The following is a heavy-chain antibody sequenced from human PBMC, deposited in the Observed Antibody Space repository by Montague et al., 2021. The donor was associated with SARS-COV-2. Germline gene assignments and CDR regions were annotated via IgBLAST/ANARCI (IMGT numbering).Heavy chain of an antibody. V-gene: IGHV4-39*01. J-gene: IGHJ4*02. CDR2: IYYSGRT. Sequence: SETLSLTCSVSGDSISDTFYYWGWIRQSPGKGLEWIGSIYYSGRTKYRPSLKSRVTISLDTSKNQFSLKLNSVTAADTAFYYCARHLHDRQLVETPFDFWGQGILVTVSP. D-gene: IGHD4-23*01. CDR1: GDSISDTFYY. CDR3: ARHLHDRQLVETPFDF.